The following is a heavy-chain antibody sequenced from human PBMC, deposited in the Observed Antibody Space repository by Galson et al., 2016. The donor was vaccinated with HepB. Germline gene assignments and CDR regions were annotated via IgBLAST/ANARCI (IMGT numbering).Heavy chain of an antibody. D-gene: IGHD2-8*01. Sequence: EPLSLTCAVSGDSVSSGSYYWTWIRQPPGKGLEWIGCIYYTGITNYNPSLMSRVTMSVDTSKNQFSLKLNSVTAADTAVYFCVANGYYSLEYWSQGSLVSVSS. CDR2: IYYTGIT. CDR1: GDSVSSGSYY. V-gene: IGHV4-61*01. CDR3: VANGYYSLEY. J-gene: IGHJ4*02.